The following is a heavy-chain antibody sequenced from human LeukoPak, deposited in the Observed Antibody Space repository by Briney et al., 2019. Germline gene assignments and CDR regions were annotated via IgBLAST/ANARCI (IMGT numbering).Heavy chain of an antibody. J-gene: IGHJ4*02. V-gene: IGHV1-69*05. CDR3: ARDYALDY. Sequence: ASVKVSCKASGGTFSSYAISWVRQAPGQGLEWMGRIIPIFGIANYAQKFQGRVTITTDESTSTAYMELSSLRSEDTAVYYCARDYALDYWGQGTLVTVSS. CDR2: IIPIFGIA. D-gene: IGHD2-2*01. CDR1: GGTFSSYA.